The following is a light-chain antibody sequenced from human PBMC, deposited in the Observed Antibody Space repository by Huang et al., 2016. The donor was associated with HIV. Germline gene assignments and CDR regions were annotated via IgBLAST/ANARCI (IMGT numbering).Light chain of an antibody. CDR2: DAS. Sequence: EIVLTQSPATLSLSPGERATLSCRASQHISGNLAWYQQKPGQAPRLLIYDASIRATGIPVRFSGSGSGTDFTFSISSLEPEDFAFYYCQQRADWPLTFGGGTKVEIK. CDR3: QQRADWPLT. J-gene: IGKJ4*01. V-gene: IGKV3-11*01. CDR1: QHISGN.